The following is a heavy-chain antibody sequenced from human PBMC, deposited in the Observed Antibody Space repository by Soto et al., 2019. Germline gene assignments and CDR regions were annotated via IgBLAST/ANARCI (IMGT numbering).Heavy chain of an antibody. Sequence: QVQLVESGGGVVQPGRSLRLSCVASGFTFSSYGMHWVRQAPGKGLEWVAVIAYDGSNKYYADSVKGRFTISRDNSKNTLFLQMNSLRAEDTAVYYCAKDNCVSPSCYRLFNWFDPWGQGTLVTVSS. CDR1: GFTFSSYG. V-gene: IGHV3-30*18. CDR2: IAYDGSNK. D-gene: IGHD2-2*01. CDR3: AKDNCVSPSCYRLFNWFDP. J-gene: IGHJ5*02.